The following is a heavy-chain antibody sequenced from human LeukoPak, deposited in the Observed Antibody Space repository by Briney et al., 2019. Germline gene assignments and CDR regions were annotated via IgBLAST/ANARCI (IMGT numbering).Heavy chain of an antibody. D-gene: IGHD3-10*01. Sequence: PGESLRLSCAASGFTFSSYWMHWVRQAPGKGLVWVSRINSDGSSTFYADSVKGRFTTSRDNAENTVYLQMNSLRADDTAVYYCARIPGGSGSQYDYWGQGTLVIVSS. CDR1: GFTFSSYW. J-gene: IGHJ4*02. CDR3: ARIPGGSGSQYDY. V-gene: IGHV3-74*01. CDR2: INSDGSST.